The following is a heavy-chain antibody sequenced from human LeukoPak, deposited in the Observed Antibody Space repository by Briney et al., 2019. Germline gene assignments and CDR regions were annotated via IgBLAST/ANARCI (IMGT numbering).Heavy chain of an antibody. V-gene: IGHV3-11*01. J-gene: IGHJ4*02. CDR3: ARAVSADTAMVYFDY. CDR1: GFTFSDYY. Sequence: PGGSLRLSCAASGFTFSDYYMFWIRQAPGKGLEWESYISNSGSIIYYADSVKGRFTVSRDNAKDSLYLQMNSLRAEDTAVYYCARAVSADTAMVYFDYWGQGTLVTVSS. D-gene: IGHD5-18*01. CDR2: ISNSGSII.